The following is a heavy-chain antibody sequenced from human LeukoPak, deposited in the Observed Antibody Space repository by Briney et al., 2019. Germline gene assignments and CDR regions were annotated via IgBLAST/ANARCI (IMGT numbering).Heavy chain of an antibody. Sequence: GGSLRLSCAASGFTFSSYSMNWVRQAPGKGLEWVSGISPSGDITYYADSVKSRFTISRDNSKNTVHLQVISLTAEDTAVYYCAKDDAWLRFGEWSQGTLVTVSS. CDR3: AKDDAWLRFGE. CDR1: GFTFSSYS. V-gene: IGHV3-23*01. J-gene: IGHJ4*02. D-gene: IGHD3-10*01. CDR2: ISPSGDIT.